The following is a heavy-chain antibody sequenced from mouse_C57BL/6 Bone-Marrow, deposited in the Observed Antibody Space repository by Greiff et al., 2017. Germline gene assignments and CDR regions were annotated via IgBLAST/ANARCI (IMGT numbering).Heavy chain of an antibody. CDR1: GFTFSSYG. CDR3: ARHEGTVVATN. V-gene: IGHV5-6*01. CDR2: ISSGGSYT. D-gene: IGHD1-1*01. Sequence: EVQVVESGGDLVKPGGSLKLSCAASGFTFSSYGMSWVRQTPDKRLEWVATISSGGSYTYYPDSVKGRFTISRDNAKNTLYLQMSSLKSEDTAMYYCARHEGTVVATNWGQGTTLTVSS. J-gene: IGHJ2*01.